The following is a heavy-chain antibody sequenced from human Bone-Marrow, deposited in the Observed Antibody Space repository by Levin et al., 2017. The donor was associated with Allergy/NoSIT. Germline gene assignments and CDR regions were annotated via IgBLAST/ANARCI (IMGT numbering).Heavy chain of an antibody. CDR2: IYYRGDDP. D-gene: IGHD5-24*01. CDR1: GDSINNDAYF. Sequence: PSETLSLTCTVFGDSINNDAYFWSWVRQAPGKGLEWIGYIYYRGDDPYYNPSLKGRVTISLETSKNEFYLDLRSMAAPDTAIYFCARVREGYGEAPTGPFFDTWGPGTVITVSS. V-gene: IGHV4-30-4*01. J-gene: IGHJ4*02. CDR3: ARVREGYGEAPTGPFFDT.